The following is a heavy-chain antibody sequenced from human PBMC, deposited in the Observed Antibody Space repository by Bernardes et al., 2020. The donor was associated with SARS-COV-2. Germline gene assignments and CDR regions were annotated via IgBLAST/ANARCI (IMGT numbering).Heavy chain of an antibody. J-gene: IGHJ3*01. CDR2: IYYTGTT. V-gene: IGHV4-59*01. CDR1: GGSINGYY. CDR3: AKGLGMTTKDIFDV. Sequence: SETLSLTCSVSGGSINGYYWSWIRQSPGKGLEWIGHIYYTGTTNYNPSLQSRATMSVDTSKNQVSLKLTSVTPADTAVYFCAKGLGMTTKDIFDVWGQGTVVSVSS. D-gene: IGHD4-4*01.